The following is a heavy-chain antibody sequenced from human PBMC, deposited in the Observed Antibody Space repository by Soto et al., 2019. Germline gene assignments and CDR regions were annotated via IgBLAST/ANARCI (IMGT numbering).Heavy chain of an antibody. Sequence: QLQLQESGPGLVKPAETLSLKCAVSGGSVSSGKYFWGWMRQPPGKGLEWIGNIDYNGDTYYSPPVRRLATMSVDTAQNQFSLMLTFVTAADTAVYYWARRLMENWNQAHAFDFWGQGTLVTVSS. CDR3: ARRLMENWNQAHAFDF. V-gene: IGHV4-39*01. D-gene: IGHD1-1*01. CDR2: IDYNGDT. J-gene: IGHJ3*01. CDR1: GGSVSSGKYF.